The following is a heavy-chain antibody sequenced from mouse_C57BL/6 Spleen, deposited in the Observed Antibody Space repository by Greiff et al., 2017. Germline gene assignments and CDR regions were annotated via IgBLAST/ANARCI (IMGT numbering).Heavy chain of an antibody. CDR1: GYTFTGYW. CDR3: ESEGEYDDGALDY. D-gene: IGHD2-4*01. J-gene: IGHJ4*01. V-gene: IGHV1-64*01. Sequence: QVQLQQPGAELVKPGASVKLSCKASGYTFTGYWMHWVKQRPGQGLEWIGMIHPNSGSTTYNEKFKSKATLTVDKSSSTAYMHLSSLTSEDSAVXYCESEGEYDDGALDYWGQGTSVTVSS. CDR2: IHPNSGST.